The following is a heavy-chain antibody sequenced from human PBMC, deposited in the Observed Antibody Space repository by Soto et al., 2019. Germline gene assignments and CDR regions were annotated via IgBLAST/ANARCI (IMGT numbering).Heavy chain of an antibody. Sequence: SETLSLTCAVYGGSFSGYYWSWIRQPPGKGLEWIGEINHSGSTNYNPTLKSRVTISVDTSKNQFCLKLSSVTDADTAVYYCARKFTIFGVVIIYFDYWGQGTLVTVSS. CDR2: INHSGST. J-gene: IGHJ4*02. CDR1: GGSFSGYY. V-gene: IGHV4-34*01. D-gene: IGHD3-3*01. CDR3: ARKFTIFGVVIIYFDY.